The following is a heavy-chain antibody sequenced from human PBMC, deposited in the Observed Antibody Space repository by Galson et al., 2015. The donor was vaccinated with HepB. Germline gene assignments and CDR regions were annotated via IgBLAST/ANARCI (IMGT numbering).Heavy chain of an antibody. Sequence: SLRLSCAASGFTFSSYWMTWVRQAPGKGLEWVANIRQDGSENYYADSVKGRLTISRDNAKNSLDLQVDSLRAEDTAVYYCARARNDNVWGRGYFDFWGQGTLVTVSS. V-gene: IGHV3-7*03. J-gene: IGHJ4*02. D-gene: IGHD3-16*01. CDR3: ARARNDNVWGRGYFDF. CDR2: IRQDGSEN. CDR1: GFTFSSYW.